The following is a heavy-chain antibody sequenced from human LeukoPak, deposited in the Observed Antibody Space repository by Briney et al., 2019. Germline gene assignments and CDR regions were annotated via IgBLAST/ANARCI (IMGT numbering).Heavy chain of an antibody. CDR2: ISSSGSTI. CDR3: AREEYDSSGYHHDY. Sequence: GGSLRLSCAASGFTFSSYEMNWVRQAPGKGLEWVSYISSSGSTICYADSVKGRFTISRDNAKNSLYLQMNSLRAEDTAVYYCAREEYDSSGYHHDYWGQGTLVTVSS. D-gene: IGHD3-22*01. CDR1: GFTFSSYE. J-gene: IGHJ4*02. V-gene: IGHV3-48*03.